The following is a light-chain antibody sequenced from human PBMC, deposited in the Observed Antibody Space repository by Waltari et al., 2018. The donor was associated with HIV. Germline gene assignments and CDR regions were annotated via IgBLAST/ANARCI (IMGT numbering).Light chain of an antibody. J-gene: IGLJ3*02. V-gene: IGLV2-14*01. CDR2: EVS. Sequence: QSALTQPASVSGSPGQSITISCTGTSFDIYVYNFVSWFQHHPGKAPKVIIYEVSNRPSGVSDRFSGSKSGNTASLTISGLQPEDEAEYFCISYISSSSPVFGGGTKLTVL. CDR1: SFDIYVYNF. CDR3: ISYISSSSPV.